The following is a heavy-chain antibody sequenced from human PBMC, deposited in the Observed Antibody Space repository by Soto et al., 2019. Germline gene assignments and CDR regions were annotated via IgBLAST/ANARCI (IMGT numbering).Heavy chain of an antibody. V-gene: IGHV3-21*06. CDR2: ISGSSSFI. CDR3: ARDWSSSDWFPHIDY. Sequence: EVQLVESGGGLVQSGGSLRLSCAASGFTFRSYSINWVRQAPGKGLEWVSSISGSSSFIYYADSVKGRFTISRDNAKNSLYLQMNSLRAEDTAVYYCARDWSSSDWFPHIDYWGQGTLVTVSS. CDR1: GFTFRSYS. J-gene: IGHJ4*02. D-gene: IGHD6-19*01.